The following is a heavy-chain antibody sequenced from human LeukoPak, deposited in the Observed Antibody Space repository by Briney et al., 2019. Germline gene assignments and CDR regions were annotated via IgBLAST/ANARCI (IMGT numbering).Heavy chain of an antibody. D-gene: IGHD3-22*01. V-gene: IGHV4-59*13. CDR1: GGSIRTYY. CDR2: IYYSGTT. Sequence: SETLSLTCTVSGGSIRTYYWSWIRQPPGKGLEWIGYIYYSGTTTYNPSLKSRVTISVDTSKNQFSLKLRSVTAADTAVYYCANYDYDTFNIWGQGTMVTVSS. CDR3: ANYDYDTFNI. J-gene: IGHJ3*02.